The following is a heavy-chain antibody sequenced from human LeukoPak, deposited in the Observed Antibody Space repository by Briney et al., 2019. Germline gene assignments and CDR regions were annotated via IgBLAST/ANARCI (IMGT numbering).Heavy chain of an antibody. D-gene: IGHD3-3*01. V-gene: IGHV4-34*01. Sequence: SETLSLTCTVSGGSISSYYWNWIRQPPGKGLEWIGGINRSRSANYNPSLKSRVTISADTSKNQFSLKLNSVTAADTAVYYCAKNGQSGFSFDPWGQGTLVTVSS. CDR3: AKNGQSGFSFDP. CDR1: GGSISSYY. CDR2: INRSRSA. J-gene: IGHJ5*02.